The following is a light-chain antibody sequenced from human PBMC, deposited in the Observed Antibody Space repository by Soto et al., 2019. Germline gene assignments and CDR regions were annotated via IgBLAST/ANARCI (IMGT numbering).Light chain of an antibody. V-gene: IGKV3-20*01. CDR1: QSVRSN. CDR3: QQYGSSPPYT. Sequence: ENVLTQSPGTLSLSPGERATLSCRASQSVRSNVAWYQQKPGQAPRLLIYGASTRATGSPARFSGSGSGTDFTLTISRLGPEDFAVYYCQQYGSSPPYTFGQGTKVDIK. J-gene: IGKJ2*01. CDR2: GAS.